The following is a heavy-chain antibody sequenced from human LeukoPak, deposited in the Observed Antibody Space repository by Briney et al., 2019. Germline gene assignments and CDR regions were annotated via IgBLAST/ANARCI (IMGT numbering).Heavy chain of an antibody. V-gene: IGHV3-23*01. Sequence: GGSLRLSCAASGFTFSSYAMSWVRQAPGKGLEWVSAISGSGGSTYYADSVKGRFTISRDNSKNTLYLQMNSLRAEDTAVYYCAKGGLRYFDWLSPFTDYGMDVWGQGTTVTVSS. CDR2: ISGSGGST. CDR3: AKGGLRYFDWLSPFTDYGMDV. CDR1: GFTFSSYA. J-gene: IGHJ6*02. D-gene: IGHD3-9*01.